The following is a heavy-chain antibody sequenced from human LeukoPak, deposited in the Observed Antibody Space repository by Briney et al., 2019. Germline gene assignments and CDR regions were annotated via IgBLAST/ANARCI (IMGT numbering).Heavy chain of an antibody. CDR3: ARDQRGYCGGDCYSLGY. CDR1: GFTFSDYY. D-gene: IGHD2-21*02. CDR2: ISSSGSTI. V-gene: IGHV3-11*01. J-gene: IGHJ4*02. Sequence: GGSLALSCAASGFTFSDYYMSWIRQAPGKGLEWVSYISSSGSTIYYADSVKGRFTISRDNAKNSLYLQMNSLRAVDTAVYYCARDQRGYCGGDCYSLGYWGQGTLVTVSS.